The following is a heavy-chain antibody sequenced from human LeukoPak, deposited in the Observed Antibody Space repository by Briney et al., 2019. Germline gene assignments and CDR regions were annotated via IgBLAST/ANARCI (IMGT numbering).Heavy chain of an antibody. CDR3: AKKKELAGAGCFDY. D-gene: IGHD1-7*01. CDR2: ISGSGVST. Sequence: GGSLRLSCAASGFTFSSYAMSWVRQAPGKGLEWVSAISGSGVSTYYADSVKGRFTISRDNSKNTLYMQMNGLGAEDTAVYYRAKKKELAGAGCFDYWGQGTLVTVSS. V-gene: IGHV3-23*01. CDR1: GFTFSSYA. J-gene: IGHJ4*02.